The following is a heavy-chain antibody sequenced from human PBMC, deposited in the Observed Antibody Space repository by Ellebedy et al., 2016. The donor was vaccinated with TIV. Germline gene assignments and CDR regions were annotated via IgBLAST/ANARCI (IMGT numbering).Heavy chain of an antibody. D-gene: IGHD6-6*01. V-gene: IGHV1-46*01. CDR3: ARDQYSSSFPDAFDI. J-gene: IGHJ3*02. CDR2: INPSGGST. Sequence: ASVKVSCXASGYTFTSYYMHWVRQAPGQGLEWMGIINPSGGSTSYAQKFQGRVTMTRDTSTSTVYMELSSLRSEDTAVYYCARDQYSSSFPDAFDIWGQGTMVTVSS. CDR1: GYTFTSYY.